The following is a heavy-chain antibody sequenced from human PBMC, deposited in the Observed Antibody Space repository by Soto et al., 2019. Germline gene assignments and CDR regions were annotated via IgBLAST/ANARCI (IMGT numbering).Heavy chain of an antibody. J-gene: IGHJ4*02. D-gene: IGHD2-2*02. Sequence: QVQLVQSGAEVRKPGASVTVYCKASGYTFTTYGISWVRQAPGQGLEWMGWISIYSGNTGYAHNLQGRVTITRDTSTSTAYMELRSLRSDDTAVYYCARGDPAIYMRLPFDLWGQGTLVTVSS. CDR3: ARGDPAIYMRLPFDL. CDR2: ISIYSGNT. CDR1: GYTFTTYG. V-gene: IGHV1-18*04.